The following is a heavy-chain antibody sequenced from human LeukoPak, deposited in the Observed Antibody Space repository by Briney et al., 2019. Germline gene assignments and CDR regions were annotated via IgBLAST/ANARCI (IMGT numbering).Heavy chain of an antibody. V-gene: IGHV1-69*13. D-gene: IGHD1/OR15-1a*01. Sequence: ASVKVSCKASGDTFSNYAFSWVRQASGQGLEWMGAIIPMSGTTHYAQNFQGRVTITSDESTRTVYLEVTSLRSEDTALYYCARSNNVFFAGDHWGQGTLVTVSS. CDR1: GDTFSNYA. CDR2: IIPMSGTT. J-gene: IGHJ4*02. CDR3: ARSNNVFFAGDH.